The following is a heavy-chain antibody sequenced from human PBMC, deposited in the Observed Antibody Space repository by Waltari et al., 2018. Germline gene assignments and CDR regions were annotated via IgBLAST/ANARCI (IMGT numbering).Heavy chain of an antibody. Sequence: EEYLVESGGGLVQPGGSLRLSCTVSGLICNGYWMTWVRQAPGKVLEWVATIKPDGGEKYYVDPVKGRFTISRDNAKYLLFLQVSSLRVEDMAVYYCARGRYCSGGNCYFDYWGQGTQVTVSS. CDR2: IKPDGGEK. D-gene: IGHD2-15*01. J-gene: IGHJ4*02. CDR3: ARGRYCSGGNCYFDY. CDR1: GLICNGYW. V-gene: IGHV3-7*01.